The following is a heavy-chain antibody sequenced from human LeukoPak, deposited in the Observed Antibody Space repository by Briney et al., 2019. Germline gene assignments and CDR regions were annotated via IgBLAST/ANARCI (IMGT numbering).Heavy chain of an antibody. D-gene: IGHD3-22*01. CDR2: IYYSGST. CDR3: ARGPYYYDSSGFQH. V-gene: IGHV4-59*01. CDR1: GGSFSGYY. J-gene: IGHJ1*01. Sequence: SETLSLTCAVYGGSFSGYYWSWIRQPPGKGLEWIGYIYYSGSTNYNPSLKSRVTISVDTSKNQFSLKLSSVTAADTAVYYCARGPYYYDSSGFQHWGQGTLVTVSS.